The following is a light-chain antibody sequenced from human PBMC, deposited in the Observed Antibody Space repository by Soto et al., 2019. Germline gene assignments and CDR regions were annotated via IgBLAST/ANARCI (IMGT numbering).Light chain of an antibody. CDR2: WAS. J-gene: IGKJ1*01. CDR1: QSVLFSPNNKNY. Sequence: DIVMTQSPDSLAVSLGERATINCRSSQSVLFSPNNKNYLAWYQQKPGQPPNLLIYWASTRESGVPDRFSGSGSGTDFTLTISSLQAEDVAVYYCQQYYSPPWTFGQGTRVEIK. CDR3: QQYYSPPWT. V-gene: IGKV4-1*01.